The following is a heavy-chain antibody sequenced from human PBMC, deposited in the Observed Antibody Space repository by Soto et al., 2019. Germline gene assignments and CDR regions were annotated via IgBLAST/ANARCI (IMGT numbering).Heavy chain of an antibody. V-gene: IGHV1-69*12. CDR1: GGTFSSYT. CDR3: AKRKHRLLQSWYFDP. J-gene: IGHJ2*01. D-gene: IGHD2-15*01. Sequence: QVQLVQSGAEVKKPGSSVTVSCKASGGTFSSYTISWVRQAPGQGLEWKGGIIPIFGTAKYARKFQGRVTITGDGSTNTGYMELSSRRTEDTAVEYCAKRKHRLLQSWYFDPWGRGTLVTVSS. CDR2: IIPIFGTA.